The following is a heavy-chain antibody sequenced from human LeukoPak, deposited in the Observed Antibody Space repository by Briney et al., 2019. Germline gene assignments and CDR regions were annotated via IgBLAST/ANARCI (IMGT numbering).Heavy chain of an antibody. CDR2: IYYSGST. D-gene: IGHD3-3*01. J-gene: IGHJ6*02. CDR3: ARDKRITIFGVVTPHYYGMDV. CDR1: GYSISSSNW. Sequence: SSETLSLTCAVSGYSISSSNWWGWIRQPPGKGLEWIGYIYYSGSTYYNPSLKSRVTISVDTSKNQFSLKLSSVTAADTAVYYCARDKRITIFGVVTPHYYGMDVWGQGTTVTVSS. V-gene: IGHV4-28*03.